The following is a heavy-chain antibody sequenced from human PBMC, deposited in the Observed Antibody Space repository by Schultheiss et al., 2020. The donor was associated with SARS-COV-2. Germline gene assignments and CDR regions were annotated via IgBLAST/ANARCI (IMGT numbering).Heavy chain of an antibody. J-gene: IGHJ4*02. Sequence: GGSLRLSCAASGFTFSSYAMSWVRQAPGKGLEWVSAISGSGGSTYYADSVKGRFTISRDNSKNTLYLQMNSLRAEDTAVYYCARDSRYSGSHLVYWGQGTLVTVSS. CDR3: ARDSRYSGSHLVY. V-gene: IGHV3-23*01. CDR1: GFTFSSYA. D-gene: IGHD1-26*01. CDR2: ISGSGGST.